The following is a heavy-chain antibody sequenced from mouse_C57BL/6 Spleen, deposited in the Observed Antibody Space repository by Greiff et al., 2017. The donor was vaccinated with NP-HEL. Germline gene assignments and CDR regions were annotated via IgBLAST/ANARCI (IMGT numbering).Heavy chain of an antibody. CDR2: IHPNSGST. CDR1: GYTFTSYW. V-gene: IGHV1-64*01. D-gene: IGHD1-1*01. Sequence: VQLQQSGAELVKPGASVKLSCKASGYTFTSYWMHWVKQRPGQGLEWIGMIHPNSGSTNYNEKFKSKATLTVDKSSSTAYMQLSSLTSEDSAVYYCAQLRGGYAMDYWGQGTSVTVSS. CDR3: AQLRGGYAMDY. J-gene: IGHJ4*01.